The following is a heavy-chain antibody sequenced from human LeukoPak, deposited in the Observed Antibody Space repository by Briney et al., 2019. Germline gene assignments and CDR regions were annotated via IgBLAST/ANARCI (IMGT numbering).Heavy chain of an antibody. J-gene: IGHJ5*02. CDR2: IYYSGST. D-gene: IGHD3-22*01. CDR1: GGSISSSSYY. CDR3: ARGYYDSSGYPGYNWFDP. Sequence: SETLSLTCTVSGGSISSSSYYWGWIRQPPGKGLEWIGSIYYSGSTYYNPSLKSRVTISVDTSKNQFSLKLSSVIAADTAVYYCARGYYDSSGYPGYNWFDPWGQGTLVTVSS. V-gene: IGHV4-39*07.